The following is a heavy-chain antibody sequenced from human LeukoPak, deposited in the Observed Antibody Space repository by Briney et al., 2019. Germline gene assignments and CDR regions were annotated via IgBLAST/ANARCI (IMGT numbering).Heavy chain of an antibody. J-gene: IGHJ4*02. V-gene: IGHV3-30*18. CDR3: AKDSGYDFVWLGTIDY. CDR1: GCTFSSYG. D-gene: IGHD5-12*01. Sequence: GGSLRLSCAGSGCTFSSYGMHWVRQAPGKGLEWVAVISYDGSNKYYADSVKGRFTISRDNSKNTQYLQMNSLRAEDTAVYYCAKDSGYDFVWLGTIDYWGQGTLVTVSS. CDR2: ISYDGSNK.